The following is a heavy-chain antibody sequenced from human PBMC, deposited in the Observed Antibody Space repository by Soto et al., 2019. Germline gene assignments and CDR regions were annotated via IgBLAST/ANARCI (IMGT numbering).Heavy chain of an antibody. CDR1: GDSVSSNSAA. CDR3: ARESKAVAGLKYYYYGMDV. Sequence: SQTLSLTCAISGDSVSSNSAAWNWIRQSPSRGLEWLGRTYYRSKWYNDYAVSVKSRITINPDTSKNQFSLQLNSVTPEDTAVYYCARESKAVAGLKYYYYGMDVWGQGTTVTVSS. J-gene: IGHJ6*02. V-gene: IGHV6-1*01. CDR2: TYYRSKWYN. D-gene: IGHD6-19*01.